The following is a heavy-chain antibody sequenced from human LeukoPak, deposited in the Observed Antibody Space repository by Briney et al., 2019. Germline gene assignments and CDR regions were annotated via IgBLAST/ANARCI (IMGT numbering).Heavy chain of an antibody. CDR1: GFTFSSYW. J-gene: IGHJ4*02. Sequence: SLRLSCAASGFTFSSYWMSCVRQAPGRGLEWVANINQDGSEKKYVDCVKGRFTISRDNAKNSLYLQMNSLRAEDTAVYYCMRDFCGIIVMDGVDSWGQGSLVTVSS. CDR2: INQDGSEK. D-gene: IGHD3-22*01. CDR3: MRDFCGIIVMDGVDS. V-gene: IGHV3-7*01.